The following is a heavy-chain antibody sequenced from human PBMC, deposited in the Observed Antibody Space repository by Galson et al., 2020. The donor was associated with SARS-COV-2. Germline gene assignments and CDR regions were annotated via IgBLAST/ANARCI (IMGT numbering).Heavy chain of an antibody. J-gene: IGHJ6*02. CDR3: AREGHNSHGMDV. CDR1: GFTFSDYY. V-gene: IGHV3-11*01. Sequence: GESLKISCAASGFTFSDYYMSWIRQAPGKGLEWVSYISSSGSTIYYADSVKGRFTISRDNAKNSLYLQMNSLRAEDTAVYYCAREGHNSHGMDVWGQGTTVTVSS. CDR2: ISSSGSTI.